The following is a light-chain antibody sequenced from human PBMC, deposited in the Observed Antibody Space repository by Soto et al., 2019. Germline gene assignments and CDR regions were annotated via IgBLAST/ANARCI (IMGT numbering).Light chain of an antibody. CDR1: QSVGIN. J-gene: IGKJ1*01. V-gene: IGKV3-15*01. CDR3: QQYNNWPPTT. CDR2: NAS. Sequence: EVMMTQSPATLSVSPGERVTLSCRASQSVGINLAWYQQKPGQAPRLLIYNASTRVNGIPDRFSGTGSATEFTLTISSLQSEDFAVYYCQQYNNWPPTTFGQGTKVDIK.